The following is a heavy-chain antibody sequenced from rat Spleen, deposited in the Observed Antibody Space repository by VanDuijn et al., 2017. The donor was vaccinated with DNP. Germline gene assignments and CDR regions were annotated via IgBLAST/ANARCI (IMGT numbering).Heavy chain of an antibody. Sequence: EVQLVESGGGLVQPGRSLKLSCAASGFAFSNYGMHWIRQAPTEGLEWVASISPSGGNTYYRDSVRGRFTISRANAKSTLYLHMDSLRSEDTATYYCATQAPIYNNEQFHFDYWGQGVMVTVSS. D-gene: IGHD1-10*01. CDR3: ATQAPIYNNEQFHFDY. V-gene: IGHV5-19*01. J-gene: IGHJ2*01. CDR2: ISPSGGNT. CDR1: GFAFSNYG.